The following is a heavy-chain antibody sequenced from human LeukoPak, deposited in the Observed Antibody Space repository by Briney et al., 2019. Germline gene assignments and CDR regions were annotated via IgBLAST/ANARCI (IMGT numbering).Heavy chain of an antibody. CDR1: GGSFSGYY. CDR3: ARDRVRGNSNPFFDY. CDR2: INHSGST. J-gene: IGHJ4*02. V-gene: IGHV4-34*01. Sequence: SETLSLTCAVYGGSFSGYYWSWIRQPPGKGLEWIGEINHSGSTNYNPSLKSRVTISVDTSKNQFSLKLSSVTAADTAVYYCARDRVRGNSNPFFDYWGQGTLVTVSS. D-gene: IGHD4-11*01.